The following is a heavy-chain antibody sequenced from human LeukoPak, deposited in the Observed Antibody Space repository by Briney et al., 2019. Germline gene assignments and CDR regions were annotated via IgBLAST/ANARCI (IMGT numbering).Heavy chain of an antibody. J-gene: IGHJ4*02. Sequence: SETLSLTCTVSGGSISSYYWSWIRQPPGKGLEWIGYIYYSGSTNYNPSLKSRVNISVDTSKNQFSLKLSSVTAADTAVYYCARHTQGYYDSSGYDYWGQGTLVTVSS. D-gene: IGHD3-22*01. CDR1: GGSISSYY. V-gene: IGHV4-59*08. CDR3: ARHTQGYYDSSGYDY. CDR2: IYYSGST.